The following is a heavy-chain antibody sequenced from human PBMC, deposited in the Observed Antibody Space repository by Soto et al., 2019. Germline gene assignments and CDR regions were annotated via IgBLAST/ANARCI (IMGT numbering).Heavy chain of an antibody. V-gene: IGHV3-30*18. CDR1: GFTFSSFV. J-gene: IGHJ4*02. CDR3: AKDLREMATIRPDY. D-gene: IGHD5-12*01. Sequence: QVQLVESGGGVVQPGRSLRLSCAASGFTFSSFVIHWVRQAPGKGLEWVAVISYDGIDKNYADSVKGRFTISRENSKNMVYLQMNSLRAEDTAVYYCAKDLREMATIRPDYWGQGILVTVSS. CDR2: ISYDGIDK.